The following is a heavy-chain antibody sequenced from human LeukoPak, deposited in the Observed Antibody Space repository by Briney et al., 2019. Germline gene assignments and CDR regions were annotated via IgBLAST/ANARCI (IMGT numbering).Heavy chain of an antibody. V-gene: IGHV4-59*01. CDR1: GGSISSYY. Sequence: SETLSLTCSVSGGSISSYYWSWIRQPPGKGLEWIGFSYYNGNTNFHPSLKSRVTISVDTSKNQFSLNLSSVTAADTAVYYCARERGRSYGSVPYYYYYMDVWGKGTTVTVSS. CDR3: ARERGRSYGSVPYYYYYMDV. D-gene: IGHD5-18*01. CDR2: SYYNGNT. J-gene: IGHJ6*03.